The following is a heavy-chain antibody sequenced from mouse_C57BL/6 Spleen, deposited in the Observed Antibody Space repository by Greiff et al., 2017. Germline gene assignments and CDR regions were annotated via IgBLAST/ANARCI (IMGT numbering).Heavy chain of an antibody. CDR2: IYPGSGST. V-gene: IGHV1-55*01. D-gene: IGHD2-5*01. J-gene: IGHJ1*03. CDR3: ASSYSNYVWWYFDV. Sequence: QVQLQQPGAELVKPGASVKMSCKASGYTFTSYWITWVKQRPGQGLEWIGDIYPGSGSTNYNEKFKSKATLTVDTSSSTAYMQLSRLTSEDSAVYYCASSYSNYVWWYFDVWGTGTTVTVSS. CDR1: GYTFTSYW.